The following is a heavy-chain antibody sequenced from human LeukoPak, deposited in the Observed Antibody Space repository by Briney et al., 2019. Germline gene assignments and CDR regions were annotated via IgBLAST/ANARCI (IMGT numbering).Heavy chain of an antibody. CDR2: ISGSGGST. CDR3: AKVMIVVVTTRGAFDY. D-gene: IGHD3-22*01. J-gene: IGHJ4*02. Sequence: GGSLRLSCAASGFTFSSYAMSWVRQAPGEGLEWVSAISGSGGSTYYADSVKGRFTISRDNSKNTLYLQMNSLRAEDTAVYYCAKVMIVVVTTRGAFDYWGQGTLVTVSS. V-gene: IGHV3-23*01. CDR1: GFTFSSYA.